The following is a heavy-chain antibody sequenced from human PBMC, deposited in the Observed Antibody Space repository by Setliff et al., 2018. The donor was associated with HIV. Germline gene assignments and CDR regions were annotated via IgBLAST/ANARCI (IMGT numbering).Heavy chain of an antibody. CDR2: ISSDGRNK. CDR1: GFAFRNYI. D-gene: IGHD2-15*01. V-gene: IGHV3-30*10. Sequence: GSLRLSCAASGFAFRNYIFHWVRQAPGKGLEWVAIISSDGRNKYYTDSVKGRFTISRDNSKSTLYLQMTSLRPEDTAVYYCTPLHYWGQGTLVPVPS. J-gene: IGHJ4*02. CDR3: TPLHY.